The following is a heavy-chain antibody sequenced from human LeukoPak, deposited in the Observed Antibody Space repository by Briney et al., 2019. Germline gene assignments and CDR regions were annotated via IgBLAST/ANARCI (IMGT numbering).Heavy chain of an antibody. CDR3: ARFPYDSSGYYTGWYFDL. J-gene: IGHJ2*01. CDR1: GYTFTSYD. V-gene: IGHV1-8*01. Sequence: ASVKVSCKASGYTFTSYDINWVRQATGQGLEWMGWMNPNSGNTGYAQKFQGRVTMTRNTSISTAYMELSSLRSEDTAVYYCARFPYDSSGYYTGWYFDLWGRGTLVTVSS. D-gene: IGHD3-22*01. CDR2: MNPNSGNT.